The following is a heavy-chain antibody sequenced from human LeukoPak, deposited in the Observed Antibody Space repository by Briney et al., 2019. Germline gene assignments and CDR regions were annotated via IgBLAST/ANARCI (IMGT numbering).Heavy chain of an antibody. V-gene: IGHV4-4*08. CDR1: GGSISSYY. J-gene: IGHJ5*02. D-gene: IGHD3-10*01. Sequence: WETLSLTCTVSGGSISSYYWSWIRQPPGKGLEWIGRIYTSGSTNYNPSLKSRVTISLDTSKNQFSLKLSSVTAADTAVYYCARGSPWQFGEFSGLNWFDPWGQGTLVTVSS. CDR3: ARGSPWQFGEFSGLNWFDP. CDR2: IYTSGST.